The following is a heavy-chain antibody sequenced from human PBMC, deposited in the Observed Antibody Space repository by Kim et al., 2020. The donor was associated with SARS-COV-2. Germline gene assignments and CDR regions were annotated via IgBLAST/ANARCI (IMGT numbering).Heavy chain of an antibody. D-gene: IGHD6-13*01. V-gene: IGHV4-31*02. CDR3: ARRQPRPGLSSWYDP. Sequence: PSRKSRVTLSVETSKNQFSLKLSSVPAAATAVYYCARRQPRPGLSSWYDPWGQGTLVTVSS. J-gene: IGHJ5*02.